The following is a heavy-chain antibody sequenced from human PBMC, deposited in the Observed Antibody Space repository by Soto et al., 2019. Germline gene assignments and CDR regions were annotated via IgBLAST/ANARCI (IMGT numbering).Heavy chain of an antibody. CDR2: MSYDGNQK. Sequence: PGGSLRLSCAASGLTFSRYAIHWVRQAPGKGLEWVTVMSYDGNQKHYADSVKGRFTVSRDDSENTVFLQMTSLRPEDTATYYCAKDRYFDSYYLDSWGQGTLVTVSS. CDR1: GLTFSRYA. J-gene: IGHJ4*02. D-gene: IGHD3-9*01. CDR3: AKDRYFDSYYLDS. V-gene: IGHV3-30-3*01.